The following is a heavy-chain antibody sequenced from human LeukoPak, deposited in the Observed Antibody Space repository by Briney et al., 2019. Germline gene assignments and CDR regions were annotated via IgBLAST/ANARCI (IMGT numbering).Heavy chain of an antibody. CDR2: INHSGST. CDR1: GGSFSGYY. V-gene: IGHV4-34*01. J-gene: IGHJ5*02. CDR3: AREVEMATITS. Sequence: SETLSLTCAVYGGSFSGYYWSWIRQPPGKGLEWIGEINHSGSTNYNPSLKSRVTISVDTSKNQFSLKLSSVTAADTAVYYCAREVEMATITSWGQGTLVTVSS. D-gene: IGHD5-24*01.